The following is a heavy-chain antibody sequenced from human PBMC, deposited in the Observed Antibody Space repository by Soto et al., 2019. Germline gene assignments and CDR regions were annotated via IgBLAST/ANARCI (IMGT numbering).Heavy chain of an antibody. D-gene: IGHD3-16*02. CDR1: GYTFTSYG. V-gene: IGHV1-18*04. CDR3: ARVCRSGEDDYVWGSYRLYYYYYGMDV. CDR2: ISAYNGNT. J-gene: IGHJ6*02. Sequence: ASVKVSCKASGYTFTSYGISWVRQAPGQGLEWMGWISAYNGNTNYAQKLQGRVTMTTDTSTSTAYMELRSLRSDDTAVYYCARVCRSGEDDYVWGSYRLYYYYYGMDVWGQGTTVTVSS.